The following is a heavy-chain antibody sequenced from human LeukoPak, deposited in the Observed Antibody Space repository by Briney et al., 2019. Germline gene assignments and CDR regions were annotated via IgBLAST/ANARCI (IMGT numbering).Heavy chain of an antibody. D-gene: IGHD3-16*01. Sequence: GGSLRLSCAASGFTFSSYNMNWVRQAPGKGLEWVSYISSSSSTIYYADSVKGRFTISSDNAKNSLYLQMNSLRAEDTAVYYCARGFAKGIDYWGQGTLVTVSS. CDR1: GFTFSSYN. V-gene: IGHV3-48*01. J-gene: IGHJ4*02. CDR3: ARGFAKGIDY. CDR2: ISSSSSTI.